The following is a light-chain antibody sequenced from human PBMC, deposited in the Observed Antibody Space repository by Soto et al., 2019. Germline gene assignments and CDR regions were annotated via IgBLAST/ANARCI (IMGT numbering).Light chain of an antibody. Sequence: QSALTQPASVSGSPGQSITISCTRTSSDICDYKYVSWYKQHPGKAPKLMIYDVSNRPSGVSNRFSGSKSGNTASLTISWLQAEYEADYYCSSYTDSSFVIFGGGTKVTVL. V-gene: IGLV2-14*03. J-gene: IGLJ2*01. CDR3: SSYTDSSFVI. CDR2: DVS. CDR1: SSDICDYKY.